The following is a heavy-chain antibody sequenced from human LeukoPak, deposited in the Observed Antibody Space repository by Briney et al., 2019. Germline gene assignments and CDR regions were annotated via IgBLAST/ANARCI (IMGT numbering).Heavy chain of an antibody. CDR3: ARDPAVNYGDYVGDWFDP. CDR1: GVSLNSSNYY. V-gene: IGHV4-39*02. D-gene: IGHD4-17*01. CDR2: LYSSEKA. J-gene: IGHJ5*02. Sequence: PSETLSLTCSVSGVSLNSSNYYWGWIRQPPGKGLEWIGSLYSSEKAFYNPSLKSRVTLSVDTTKNQFSLKLSSVTAADTAVYYCARDPAVNYGDYVGDWFDPWGQGTLVTVSS.